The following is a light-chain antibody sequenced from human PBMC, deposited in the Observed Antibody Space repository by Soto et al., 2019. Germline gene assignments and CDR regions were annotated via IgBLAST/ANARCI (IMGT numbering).Light chain of an antibody. CDR2: SAS. CDR3: QQYGSSSYT. CDR1: QSVSISS. J-gene: IGKJ2*01. Sequence: EIVLTQSPGTLSLSPGERATLSCRASQSVSISSLAWYQQKPGQAPRLLIYSASSRATGIPDRFSGSGSGTDFTLPISTLEPEYFAVYYCQQYGSSSYTFGQGTNLEIK. V-gene: IGKV3-20*01.